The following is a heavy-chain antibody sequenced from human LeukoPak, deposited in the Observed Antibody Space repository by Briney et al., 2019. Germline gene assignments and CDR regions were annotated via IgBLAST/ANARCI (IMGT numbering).Heavy chain of an antibody. CDR3: ARDLMYSSTWETFN. Sequence: PSETLSLTCTVSGGSISSGSYYWSWIRQPAGKGLEWIGRIYTSGSTNYNPSLKSRVTISVDTSKNQFSLKLTSVTAADTAVYYCARDLMYSSTWETFNWGQGTLVTVSS. CDR1: GGSISSGSYY. D-gene: IGHD6-13*01. J-gene: IGHJ4*02. V-gene: IGHV4-61*02. CDR2: IYTSGST.